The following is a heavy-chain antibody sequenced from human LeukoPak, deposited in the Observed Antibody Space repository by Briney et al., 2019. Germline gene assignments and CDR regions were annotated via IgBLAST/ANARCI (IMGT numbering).Heavy chain of an antibody. D-gene: IGHD3-3*01. J-gene: IGHJ4*02. Sequence: SETLSLTCTVSGGSISSGSYYWSWIRQPAGKGLEWIGRIYTSGSTNYNPSLKSQVTTSVDTSKNQFSLKLSSVTAADTAVYYCARDLDFWSGSFDYWGQGTLVTVSS. CDR1: GGSISSGSYY. CDR3: ARDLDFWSGSFDY. CDR2: IYTSGST. V-gene: IGHV4-61*02.